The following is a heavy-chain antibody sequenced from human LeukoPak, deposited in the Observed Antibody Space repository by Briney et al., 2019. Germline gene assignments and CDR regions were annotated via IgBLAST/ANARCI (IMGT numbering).Heavy chain of an antibody. J-gene: IGHJ6*02. D-gene: IGHD2-2*01. Sequence: GGSLRLSCAASGFTFSSYAMHWVRQAPGKGLEWVAVISYDGSNKCYADSVKGRFTISRDNSKNTLYLQMNSLRAEDTAVYYCARDKRADCSSTSCSGLGMDVWGQGTTVTVSS. CDR2: ISYDGSNK. CDR3: ARDKRADCSSTSCSGLGMDV. V-gene: IGHV3-30*04. CDR1: GFTFSSYA.